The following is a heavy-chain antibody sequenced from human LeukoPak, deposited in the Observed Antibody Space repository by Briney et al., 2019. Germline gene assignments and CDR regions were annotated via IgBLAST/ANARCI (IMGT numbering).Heavy chain of an antibody. D-gene: IGHD1-26*01. Sequence: GGSLRLSCAASGFTFSYYNMNWVRQAPGKGLEWISYISSSSGTIYYADSVKGRFTVSRDNAKNSLYLQMNSLRAEDTAVYYCARDYSGNYYKGFDYWGQGTLVTVSS. CDR1: GFTFSYYN. V-gene: IGHV3-48*04. CDR3: ARDYSGNYYKGFDY. CDR2: ISSSSGTI. J-gene: IGHJ4*02.